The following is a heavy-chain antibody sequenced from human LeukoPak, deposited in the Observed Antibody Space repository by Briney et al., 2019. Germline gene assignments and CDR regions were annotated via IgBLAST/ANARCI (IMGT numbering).Heavy chain of an antibody. Sequence: ASVKVSCKASGYTFTSYGISWVRQAPGQGLEWMGWISAYNGNTNYAQKLQGRVTMTTDTSTSTAYMELRSLRSDDTAVYYCARTNTLFNYYDSSGYYYWGRGTLVTVSS. V-gene: IGHV1-18*01. CDR2: ISAYNGNT. CDR3: ARTNTLFNYYDSSGYYY. D-gene: IGHD3-22*01. J-gene: IGHJ4*02. CDR1: GYTFTSYG.